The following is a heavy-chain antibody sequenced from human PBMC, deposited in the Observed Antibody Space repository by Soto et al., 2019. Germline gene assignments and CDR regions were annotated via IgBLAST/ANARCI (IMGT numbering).Heavy chain of an antibody. D-gene: IGHD5-18*01. CDR3: VRSKGGYSYGTPFDY. CDR1: GFTFDDYA. Sequence: EVQLEESGGALVQPGRSLRLSCAASGFTFDDYAMYWVRQVLGKGLEWVSSISWNSGNMGYADSVKGRFITSRDNAENSLYLQMNSLRPEDTALYYCVRSKGGYSYGTPFDYWGQGTLVTVSS. CDR2: ISWNSGNM. J-gene: IGHJ4*02. V-gene: IGHV3-9*01.